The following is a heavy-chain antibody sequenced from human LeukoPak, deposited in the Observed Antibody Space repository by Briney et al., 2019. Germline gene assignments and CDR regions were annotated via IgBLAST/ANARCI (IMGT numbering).Heavy chain of an antibody. CDR1: GYTFTSYD. D-gene: IGHD3-3*01. CDR3: ARDKRSTIFGVVPLDY. CDR2: INPNSGGT. Sequence: ASVKVSCKASGYTFTSYDIDWVRQAPGQGLEWMGWINPNSGGTNYAQKFQGRVTMTRDTSISTAYMELSRLRSDDTAVYYCARDKRSTIFGVVPLDYWGQGTLVTVSS. J-gene: IGHJ4*02. V-gene: IGHV1-2*02.